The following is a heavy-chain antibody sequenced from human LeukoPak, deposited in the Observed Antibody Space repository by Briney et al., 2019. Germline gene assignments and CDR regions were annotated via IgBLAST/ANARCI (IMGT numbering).Heavy chain of an antibody. V-gene: IGHV4-4*07. D-gene: IGHD3-10*01. CDR2: IYTTGST. J-gene: IGHJ4*02. Sequence: PSETLSLTCIVSGASISGYYWTWIRQPAGRGLEWMGRIYTTGSTKYNPSLKSRVIMSVDESKNQFSLKLSSVTAADTAVYYCARHRAVRGVRPFDYWGQEPLVTVSS. CDR1: GASISGYY. CDR3: ARHRAVRGVRPFDY.